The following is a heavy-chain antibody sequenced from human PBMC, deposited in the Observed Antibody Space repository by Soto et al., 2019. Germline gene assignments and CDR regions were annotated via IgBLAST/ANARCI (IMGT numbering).Heavy chain of an antibody. D-gene: IGHD4-17*01. V-gene: IGHV3-23*01. CDR2: ISGSGNST. CDR1: GFSINTYA. CDR3: EKGTRDYRSDDAFDI. Sequence: GGSLRLSCAASGFSINTYAMSWVRQAPGKGLEWVSVISGSGNSTYYADSVKGRFTISRDNSKNTLYLQMNSLRVEDTALYYCEKGTRDYRSDDAFDIWGQGAMVTVSS. J-gene: IGHJ3*02.